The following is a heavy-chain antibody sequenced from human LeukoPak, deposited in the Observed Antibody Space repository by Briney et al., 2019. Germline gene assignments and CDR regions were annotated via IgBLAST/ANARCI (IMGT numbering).Heavy chain of an antibody. V-gene: IGHV5-51*01. Sequence: GESLKISCKGSGYSFTSYWIGWVRQMPGKGLEWMGIIYPGDSDTRYSPSFQGQVTISADKSISTAYLQWCSLKASDTAMYYCAISTYSSSWYGDAFDIWGQGTMVTVSS. CDR1: GYSFTSYW. J-gene: IGHJ3*02. CDR3: AISTYSSSWYGDAFDI. CDR2: IYPGDSDT. D-gene: IGHD6-13*01.